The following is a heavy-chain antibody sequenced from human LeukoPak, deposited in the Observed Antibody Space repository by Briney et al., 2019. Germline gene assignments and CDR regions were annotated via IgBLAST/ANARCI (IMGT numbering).Heavy chain of an antibody. CDR2: INRAGSST. Sequence: GGSLRRSCAASGFTFSSYWMHWVRQAPGKGLVSVSRINRAGSSTNYADSVKGRFTNPRDNAKNTLYPQKKSLRAGDTAGYYCAGGFGIAEGYRGPGTLVTVSS. CDR3: AGGFGIAEGY. CDR1: GFTFSSYW. J-gene: IGHJ4*02. D-gene: IGHD6-13*01. V-gene: IGHV3-74*01.